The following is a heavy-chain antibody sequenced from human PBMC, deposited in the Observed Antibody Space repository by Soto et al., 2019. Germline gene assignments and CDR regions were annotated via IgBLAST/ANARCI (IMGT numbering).Heavy chain of an antibody. Sequence: ASETLSLTCTVSGGSVTNNNWSWIRRSPGTGLEWIGCSYYSASTSYNPSLRGRVTISIDTSKTQFSLRLRSVISADTGVYCCESRQSSNNLFDTWGQGTLVTVSS. CDR2: SYYSAST. V-gene: IGHV4-59*02. CDR3: ESRQSSNNLFDT. J-gene: IGHJ5*02. D-gene: IGHD6-6*01. CDR1: GGSVTNNN.